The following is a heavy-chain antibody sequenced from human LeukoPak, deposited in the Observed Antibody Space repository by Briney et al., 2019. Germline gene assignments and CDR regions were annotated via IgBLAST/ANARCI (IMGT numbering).Heavy chain of an antibody. CDR2: ISAGSGNT. CDR1: GDSSRTNA. V-gene: IGHV1-3*01. D-gene: IGHD3-3*01. CDR3: AREGSDFGVADWRGFDY. Sequence: AASVKVSCKASGDSSRTNAIVWPRQAPGQRPEWMGWISAGSGNTKYSQTFQDRLTLTRDTSTSTVYMELSSLRSEDTAVYYCAREGSDFGVADWRGFDYWGQGTLVTVSS. J-gene: IGHJ4*02.